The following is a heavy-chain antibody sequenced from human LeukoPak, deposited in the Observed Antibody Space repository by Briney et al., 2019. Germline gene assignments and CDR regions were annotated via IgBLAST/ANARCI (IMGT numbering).Heavy chain of an antibody. D-gene: IGHD4-17*01. V-gene: IGHV3-30*04. CDR3: ARVGVTVTTGGYLGY. J-gene: IGHJ4*02. CDR2: ISYDESNK. CDR1: GFTFSSYA. Sequence: QSGGSLRLSCAASGFTFSSYAMHWVRQAPGKGLEWVAVISYDESNKYYADSVKGRFTISRDTSKNTLYMQMNSLRPEDTAVYYCARVGVTVTTGGYLGYWGQGTLVTVSS.